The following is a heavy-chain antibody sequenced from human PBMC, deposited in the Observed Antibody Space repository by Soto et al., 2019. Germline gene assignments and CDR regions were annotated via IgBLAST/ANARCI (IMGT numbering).Heavy chain of an antibody. CDR1: GFTLRSCG. J-gene: IGHJ5*02. Sequence: PGGSLRLSCAASGFTLRSCGMHWVRQAPGKGLEWVAIIWSDGKNKYYADSVKGRFTISRDDSENTLSLQMDSLRAEDTAVYYCARDRDLGPFDPWGQGTLVTVSS. D-gene: IGHD3-10*01. CDR2: IWSDGKNK. V-gene: IGHV3-33*01. CDR3: ARDRDLGPFDP.